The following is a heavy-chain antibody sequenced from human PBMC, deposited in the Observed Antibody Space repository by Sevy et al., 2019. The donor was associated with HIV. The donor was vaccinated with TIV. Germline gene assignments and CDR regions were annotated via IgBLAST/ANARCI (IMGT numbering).Heavy chain of an antibody. CDR1: GFTFGSYG. J-gene: IGHJ6*02. V-gene: IGHV3-30*18. D-gene: IGHD3-22*01. Sequence: GGSLRLSCVASGFTFGSYGMLWVRQAPGKGLEWVALISYDGNLKYYADSAKGRFTISRDNSKNTLYLQMNSLRPEDTAVYYCVKAPNDYDNSGWAGLEVWGQGTTVTVSS. CDR3: VKAPNDYDNSGWAGLEV. CDR2: ISYDGNLK.